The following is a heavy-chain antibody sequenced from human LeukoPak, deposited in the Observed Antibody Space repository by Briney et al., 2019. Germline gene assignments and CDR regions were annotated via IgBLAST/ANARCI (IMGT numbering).Heavy chain of an antibody. D-gene: IGHD3-10*01. J-gene: IGHJ5*02. V-gene: IGHV3-7*03. CDR2: IKQDGSEK. CDR1: GFTFSSYW. CDR3: ARDRPLYGSGSYYNP. Sequence: PGGSLRLSCAASGFTFSSYWMSWVRQAPGKGLEWVANIKQDGSEKYYVDSVKGRFTISRDNAKNSLYLQMNSLRAEDTAVYYCARDRPLYGSGSYYNPWGQGTLVTVSS.